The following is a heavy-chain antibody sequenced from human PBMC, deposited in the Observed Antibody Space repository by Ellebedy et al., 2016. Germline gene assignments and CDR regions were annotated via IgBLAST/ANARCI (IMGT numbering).Heavy chain of an antibody. CDR2: ISGYNGNT. CDR1: GYTFINYG. V-gene: IGHV1-18*04. D-gene: IGHD6-13*01. CDR3: ARDRSSWYNYYYGKDV. Sequence: ASVKVSCKASGYTFINYGLSWVRQAPGQGLEWMGWISGYNGNTNYAQKLQGRVTMTTDTSTSTAYMELRSLRSDDTDVYYCARDRSSWYNYYYGKDVWGQGTTVTVSS. J-gene: IGHJ6*02.